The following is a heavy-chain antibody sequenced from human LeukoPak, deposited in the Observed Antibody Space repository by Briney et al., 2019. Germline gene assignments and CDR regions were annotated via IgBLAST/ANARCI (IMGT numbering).Heavy chain of an antibody. CDR1: GFSYSNFW. CDR3: AREGSSDAFDF. J-gene: IGHJ3*01. D-gene: IGHD1-26*01. Sequence: GGTLRLSCAASGFSYSNFWVRWVRQSPGKGLEWVANIKQDGSEKYYVDTVKGRFTISRDNAKNSLNLQMNSLRAEDTAVYYCAREGSSDAFDFWGQGTMVTVSS. CDR2: IKQDGSEK. V-gene: IGHV3-7*01.